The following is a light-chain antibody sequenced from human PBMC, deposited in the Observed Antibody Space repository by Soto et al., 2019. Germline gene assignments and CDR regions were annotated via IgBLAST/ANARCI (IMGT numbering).Light chain of an antibody. V-gene: IGLV2-14*01. J-gene: IGLJ3*02. CDR2: EVS. CDR3: SSHTTSNTQV. CDR1: SSDIGGYNY. Sequence: QSVLTQPASVSGSPGQSITISCTGTSSDIGGYNYVSWYQQHPGNPPKLMIYEVSNRPSGVSNRFSGSKSGNTASLTISGLQAEDEADYCCSSHTTSNTQVFGGGTKLTVL.